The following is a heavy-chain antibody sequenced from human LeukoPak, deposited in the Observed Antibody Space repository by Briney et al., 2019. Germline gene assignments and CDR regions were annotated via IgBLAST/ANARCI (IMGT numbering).Heavy chain of an antibody. Sequence: ASVKVSCKASGYTFTDYYMHWVRQAPGQGLEWMGWINPNSGGTNYAQTFQGRVTMTRDTSISTAYMELSRLRSDDTAAYYCARDMVIMTTVRPWDWFDPWGQGTLVTVSS. D-gene: IGHD4-17*01. J-gene: IGHJ5*02. CDR3: ARDMVIMTTVRPWDWFDP. CDR1: GYTFTDYY. CDR2: INPNSGGT. V-gene: IGHV1-2*02.